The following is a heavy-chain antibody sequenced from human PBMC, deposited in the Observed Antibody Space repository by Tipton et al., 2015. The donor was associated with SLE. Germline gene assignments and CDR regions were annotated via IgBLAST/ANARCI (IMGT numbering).Heavy chain of an antibody. CDR1: GGSISSHY. CDR3: ARESTMIDSHSPPFDP. V-gene: IGHV4-59*11. Sequence: TLSLTCIVSGGSISSHYWSWVRQPPGKGLEWIGYIYYSGSTNYNPSLKSRVTISVDTSKNQFSLKLSSVTAADTAVYYCARESTMIDSHSPPFDPWGQGTLVTVSS. J-gene: IGHJ5*02. CDR2: IYYSGST. D-gene: IGHD2-2*01.